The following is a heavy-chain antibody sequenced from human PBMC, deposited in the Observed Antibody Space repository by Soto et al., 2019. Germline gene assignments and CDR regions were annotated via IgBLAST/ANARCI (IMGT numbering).Heavy chain of an antibody. J-gene: IGHJ6*02. Sequence: QVQMVQSGAEVKKPGSSVKVSCKAAGGTFSSYAISWVRQAPGQGLEWMGGTIPIFGTANYAQKFQGRVTITADESTSTAYMELSSLRSEDTAVYYCATDLAAVTTTTYYSGMDVWGQWTAVTVCS. CDR1: GGTFSSYA. CDR3: ATDLAAVTTTTYYSGMDV. D-gene: IGHD4-17*01. CDR2: TIPIFGTA. V-gene: IGHV1-69*01.